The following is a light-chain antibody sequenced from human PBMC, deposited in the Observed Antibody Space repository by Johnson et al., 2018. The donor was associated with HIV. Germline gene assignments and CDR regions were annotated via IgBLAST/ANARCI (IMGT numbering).Light chain of an antibody. V-gene: IGLV1-51*01. J-gene: IGLJ1*01. CDR1: SSNIGNNY. Sequence: QSVLTQPPLVSAAPGQKVTISCSGSSSNIGNNYVSWYQQLPGTAPKLLIYDNNKRPSGIPDRFSGSKSGTSATLGITGLQTGDEADYYCGKWDSSLSVYLFGTGTKVTVL. CDR2: DNN. CDR3: GKWDSSLSVYL.